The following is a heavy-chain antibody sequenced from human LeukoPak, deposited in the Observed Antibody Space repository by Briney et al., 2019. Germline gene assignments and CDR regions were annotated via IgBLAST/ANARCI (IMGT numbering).Heavy chain of an antibody. CDR3: ARTYDSSGYAFDI. CDR2: ISSSSSTI. D-gene: IGHD3-22*01. CDR1: GFTFSSYS. J-gene: IGHJ3*02. Sequence: GGSLRLSCAASGFTFSSYSMSWVRQAPGKGLEWVSYISSSSSTIYYADSVKGRFTISRDNAKNSLYLQMNSLRAEDTAVYYCARTYDSSGYAFDIWGQGTMVTVSS. V-gene: IGHV3-48*01.